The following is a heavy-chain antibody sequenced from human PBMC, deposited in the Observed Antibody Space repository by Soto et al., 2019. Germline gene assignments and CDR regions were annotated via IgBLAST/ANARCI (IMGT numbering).Heavy chain of an antibody. CDR3: XXXGXYYYYGMDV. Sequence: LVNPTQTLTLTCTFSGFSLSTSGVGVGWIRQPPGKALEWLALIYWNDDKRYSPSLKSRLTITKDTSKNQVVLTMTKMEXXXXXXXXXXXXGXYYYYGMDVXXXGTTVTVSS. V-gene: IGHV2-5*01. J-gene: IGHJ6*01. CDR1: GFSLSTSGVG. CDR2: IYWNDDK.